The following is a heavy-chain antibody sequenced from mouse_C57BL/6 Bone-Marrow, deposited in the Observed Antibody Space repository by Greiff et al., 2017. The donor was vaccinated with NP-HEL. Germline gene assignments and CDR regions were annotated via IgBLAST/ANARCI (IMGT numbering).Heavy chain of an antibody. Sequence: EVQLQQSGPELVKPGASVKISCKASGYSFTGYYMNWVKQSPEKSLEWIGEINPSTGGTTSNQKFKAKATLTVDKSSSTAYMQLKSLTSEDSAVYYCARAIYGSSGAYWGQGTLVTVSA. V-gene: IGHV1-42*01. CDR2: INPSTGGT. CDR3: ARAIYGSSGAY. D-gene: IGHD1-1*01. J-gene: IGHJ3*01. CDR1: GYSFTGYY.